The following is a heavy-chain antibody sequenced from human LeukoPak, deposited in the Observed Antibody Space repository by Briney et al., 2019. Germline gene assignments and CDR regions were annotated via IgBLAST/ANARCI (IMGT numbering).Heavy chain of an antibody. J-gene: IGHJ6*02. CDR2: IYHSGST. CDR3: ARNPSYDTLTGYSDYYGMDV. Sequence: SQTLSLTCTVSGGSISSGGYYWSWIRQPPGKGLEWIGYIYHSGSTYYNPSLKSRVTISVDTSKNQFSLKLNSLTAADTAVYYCARNPSYDTLTGYSDYYGMDVWGQGTTVTVSS. D-gene: IGHD3-9*01. CDR1: GGSISSGGYY. V-gene: IGHV4-30-2*02.